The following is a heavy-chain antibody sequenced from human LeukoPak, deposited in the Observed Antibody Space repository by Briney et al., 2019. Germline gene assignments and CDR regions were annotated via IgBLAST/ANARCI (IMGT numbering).Heavy chain of an antibody. CDR1: GFTVSSNY. V-gene: IGHV3-21*01. CDR3: ARGTQIVVVIPDY. Sequence: TGGSLRLSCAASGFTVSSNYMNWVRQAPGKGLEWVSSISSSSSYIYYADSVKGRFTISRDNAKNSLYLQMNSLRAEDTAVYYCARGTQIVVVIPDYWGQGTLVTVSS. D-gene: IGHD3-22*01. CDR2: ISSSSSYI. J-gene: IGHJ4*02.